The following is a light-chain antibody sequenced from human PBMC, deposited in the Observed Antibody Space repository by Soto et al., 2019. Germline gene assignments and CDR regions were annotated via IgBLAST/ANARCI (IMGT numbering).Light chain of an antibody. Sequence: QSALTQPRSVSGSPGQSVTISCTGTSSDVGGYNCVSWYQQHPGKAPQLIIYDVTQWPSGVPDRFSGSKSGNTASLSISGLQAEDEADYYCCSHSASYTFVFGTGIKVTLL. CDR1: SSDVGGYNC. CDR3: CSHSASYTFV. V-gene: IGLV2-11*01. J-gene: IGLJ1*01. CDR2: DVT.